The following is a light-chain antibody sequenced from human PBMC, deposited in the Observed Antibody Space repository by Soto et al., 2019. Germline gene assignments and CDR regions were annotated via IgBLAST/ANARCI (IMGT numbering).Light chain of an antibody. J-gene: IGKJ4*01. CDR3: QQYGSSPRA. Sequence: PGERATLSCRASQSVRSNYLAWYQQKPGRAPRLLIYGASSRATGIPDRFSGSGSGTDFTLTISRLEPEDFAVYYCQQYGSSPRAFGGGTKVEIK. CDR2: GAS. V-gene: IGKV3-20*01. CDR1: QSVRSNY.